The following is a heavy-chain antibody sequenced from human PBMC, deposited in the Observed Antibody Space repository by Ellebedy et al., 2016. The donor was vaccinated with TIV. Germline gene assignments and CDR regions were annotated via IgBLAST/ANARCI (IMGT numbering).Heavy chain of an antibody. CDR3: ARTMNSYDFAWYNPII. CDR1: GYSFTSYW. J-gene: IGHJ4*02. V-gene: IGHV5-51*01. CDR2: IYPGDSAT. D-gene: IGHD3-9*01. Sequence: PGGSLRLSCKGSGYSFTSYWIAWVRQMPGRGLEWMGIIYPGDSATRYSPSFQGQVTISADKSISTVYLQWSSLKASDTAMYYCARTMNSYDFAWYNPIIWGQGTLVTVSS.